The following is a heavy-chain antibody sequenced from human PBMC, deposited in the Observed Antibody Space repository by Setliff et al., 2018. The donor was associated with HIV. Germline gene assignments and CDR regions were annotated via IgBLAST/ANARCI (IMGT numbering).Heavy chain of an antibody. CDR2: MYYNGDT. V-gene: IGHV4-61*05. D-gene: IGHD3-3*01. Sequence: PSETLSLTCTVSGGSISSSGYYWGWIRQPPGKGLEWIGNMYYNGDTAYNPSLKSRLTISVDTSKSQFSLKLTSVTAADTAVYYCARQMAIPGVAVTPVDYWGQGALVTVSS. CDR3: ARQMAIPGVAVTPVDY. CDR1: GGSISSSGYY. J-gene: IGHJ4*02.